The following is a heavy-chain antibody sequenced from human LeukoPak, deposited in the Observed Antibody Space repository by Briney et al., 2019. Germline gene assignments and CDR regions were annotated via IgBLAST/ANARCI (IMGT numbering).Heavy chain of an antibody. D-gene: IGHD3-10*01. CDR3: GRRGYYYYGMDV. Sequence: GESLTISSKDSAHSSTSYWISCVRQMPGKGLEWRGRIVSRDSYTNYSPSFQGHVTISVDKSISTAYLQWTSLKSSDSAMYYCGRRGYYYYGMDVWGQGTTVTVSS. CDR2: IVSRDSYT. V-gene: IGHV5-10-1*01. CDR1: AHSSTSYW. J-gene: IGHJ6*02.